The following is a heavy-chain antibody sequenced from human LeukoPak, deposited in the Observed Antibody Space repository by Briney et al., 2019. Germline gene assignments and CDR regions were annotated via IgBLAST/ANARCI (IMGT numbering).Heavy chain of an antibody. V-gene: IGHV3-23*01. CDR3: AKDSLRYSSSPDAFDI. CDR2: ISSSGDNT. CDR1: GFTYSSYA. D-gene: IGHD6-6*01. Sequence: GGSLRLSCVASGFTYSSYAMTWVRQAPGKGLEWVSLISSSGDNTYYADSVEGRFTISRDNSKNTLYLQMNSLRAEDTAVYYCAKDSLRYSSSPDAFDIWGQGTMVTVSS. J-gene: IGHJ3*02.